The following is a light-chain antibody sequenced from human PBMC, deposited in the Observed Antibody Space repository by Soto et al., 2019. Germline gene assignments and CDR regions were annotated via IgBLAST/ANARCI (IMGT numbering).Light chain of an antibody. CDR3: QSYDSSLV. V-gene: IGLV1-40*01. CDR2: GNS. CDR1: SSNIGAGYD. Sequence: QSVLTQPPSVSGAPGQRVTISCTGSSSNIGAGYDVHWYQQLPGTAPKLLIYGNSNRPSGVPDRFSGSKSGTSASLAITGLQAEDAADYYCQSYDSSLVFGGGTKVTVL. J-gene: IGLJ2*01.